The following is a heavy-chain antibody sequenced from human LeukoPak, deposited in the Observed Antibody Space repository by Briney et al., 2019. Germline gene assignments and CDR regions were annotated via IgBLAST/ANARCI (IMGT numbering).Heavy chain of an antibody. CDR1: GGPISSGGYC. CDR2: IYYSGST. Sequence: SETLSLTCTVSGGPISSGGYCWSWIRQHPGKGLEWIGCIYYSGSTYYNPSLKSRVTISVDTSKNQFSLNLSSVTAADTAVYYCARYSSSGAFDIWGQGTMVTVSS. V-gene: IGHV4-31*03. CDR3: ARYSSSGAFDI. J-gene: IGHJ3*02. D-gene: IGHD6-6*01.